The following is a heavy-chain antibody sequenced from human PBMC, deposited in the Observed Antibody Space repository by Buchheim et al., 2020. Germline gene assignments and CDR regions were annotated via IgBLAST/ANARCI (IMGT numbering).Heavy chain of an antibody. D-gene: IGHD1-26*01. CDR2: IKEAGSEK. V-gene: IGHV3-7*01. CDR1: GFTFSIYW. Sequence: EVQLVESGGGLVQPGGSLRLSCAASGFTFSIYWMSWVRQAPGEGLEWVANIKEAGSEKYYVDSVKGRFTISRDNAKNSLYLQMNSLRAEDTAVYYCAMFSGSYFRVWGQGTL. J-gene: IGHJ4*02. CDR3: AMFSGSYFRV.